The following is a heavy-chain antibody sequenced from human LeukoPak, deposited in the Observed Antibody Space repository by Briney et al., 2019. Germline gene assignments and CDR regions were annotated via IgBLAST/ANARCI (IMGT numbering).Heavy chain of an antibody. V-gene: IGHV3-74*01. Sequence: GGSLRLSCAASGFTFSSYWMHWVRQAPGKGLVWVSRINSDGSSTSYADSVKGRFTISRDNAKNTLYLQMNSLRAEDTAVYYCANEMATIRVTFDYWGQGTLVTVSS. D-gene: IGHD5-24*01. CDR1: GFTFSSYW. J-gene: IGHJ4*02. CDR3: ANEMATIRVTFDY. CDR2: INSDGSST.